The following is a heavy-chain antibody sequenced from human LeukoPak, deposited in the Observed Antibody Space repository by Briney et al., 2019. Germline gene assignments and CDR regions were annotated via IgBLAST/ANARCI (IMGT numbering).Heavy chain of an antibody. CDR1: GGTFSSYA. V-gene: IGHV1-69*13. J-gene: IGHJ4*02. Sequence: GASVKVSCKASGGTFSSYAISWVRQAPGQGLEWMGGIIPIFGTANYAQKFQGRVTITADESTSTAYMELRSLRSDDTAVYYCARVKEWAALDYWGQGTLVTVSS. CDR2: IIPIFGTA. CDR3: ARVKEWAALDY. D-gene: IGHD3-3*01.